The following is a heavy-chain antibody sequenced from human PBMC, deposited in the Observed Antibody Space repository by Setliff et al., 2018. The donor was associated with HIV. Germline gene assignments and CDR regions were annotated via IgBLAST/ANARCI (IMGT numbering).Heavy chain of an antibody. V-gene: IGHV1-18*01. Sequence: ASVKVSCKASGYTFTSYGISWVRQAPGQGLEWMGWISAYNGNTNYAQKLQGRVTITADTSTDTAYMELGSLRSEDTAIYYCATLDYYGSATYNLALHYWGQGTLVTVSS. D-gene: IGHD3-10*01. CDR3: ATLDYYGSATYNLALHY. CDR1: GYTFTSYG. CDR2: ISAYNGNT. J-gene: IGHJ4*02.